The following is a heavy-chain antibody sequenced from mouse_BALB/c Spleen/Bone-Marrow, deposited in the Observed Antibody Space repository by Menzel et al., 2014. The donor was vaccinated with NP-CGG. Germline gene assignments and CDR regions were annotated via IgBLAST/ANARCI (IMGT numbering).Heavy chain of an antibody. V-gene: IGHV14-3*02. CDR2: IDPANGNT. Sequence: VTLKVSGAELVKPGASVKLSCTASGFNIKDTYMHWVKQRPEQGLEWIGKIDPANGNTKYDPKFQGKATITADTSSNTAYLQLSSLTFEDTAVYYCARFPCPYWGQGTLVTVSA. CDR3: ARFPCPY. CDR1: GFNIKDTY. J-gene: IGHJ3*01.